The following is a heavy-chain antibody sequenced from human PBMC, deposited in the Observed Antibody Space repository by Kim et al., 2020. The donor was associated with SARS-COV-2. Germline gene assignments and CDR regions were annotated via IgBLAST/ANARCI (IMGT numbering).Heavy chain of an antibody. CDR2: ISHSGSTT. D-gene: IGHD3-16*01. Sequence: GGSLRLSCVASGFTLSSYEVNWVRLAPGKGLEWVSYISHSGSTTAYADSVRGRFTISRDNAKDSLYLQLNSLRVEDTAVYYCARSRLLQGGSPRYSGLDVWGQGTAVTVSS. CDR1: GFTLSSYE. CDR3: ARSRLLQGGSPRYSGLDV. V-gene: IGHV3-48*03. J-gene: IGHJ6*02.